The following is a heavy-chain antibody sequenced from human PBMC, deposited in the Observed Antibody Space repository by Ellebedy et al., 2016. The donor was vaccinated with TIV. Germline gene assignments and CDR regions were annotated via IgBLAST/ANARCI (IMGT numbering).Heavy chain of an antibody. CDR2: ISAYNGNT. Sequence: ASVKVSXXASGYTFTSYGISWVRQAPGQGLEWMGWISAYNGNTNYAQKLQGRVTMTTDTSTSTAYMELRSLRSEDTAVYYCARPMVRGVTTYAFDIWGQGTMVTVSS. CDR1: GYTFTSYG. CDR3: ARPMVRGVTTYAFDI. V-gene: IGHV1-18*01. J-gene: IGHJ3*02. D-gene: IGHD3-10*01.